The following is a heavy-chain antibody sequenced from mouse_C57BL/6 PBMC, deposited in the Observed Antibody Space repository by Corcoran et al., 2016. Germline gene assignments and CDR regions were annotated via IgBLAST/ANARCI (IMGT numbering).Heavy chain of an antibody. CDR1: GYAFRSYW. CDR2: IYPGDGDT. J-gene: IGHJ2*01. V-gene: IGHV1-80*01. CDR3: ARRGGRSYPYFDY. D-gene: IGHD1-1*01. Sequence: QVQLQQSGAELVKPGASGKISGKASGYAFRSYWMNWVKQRPGKGLEWIGQIYPGDGDTNYNGKFKGKATLTADKSSSTAYMQLSSLTSEDSAVYFCARRGGRSYPYFDYWGQGTTLTVSS.